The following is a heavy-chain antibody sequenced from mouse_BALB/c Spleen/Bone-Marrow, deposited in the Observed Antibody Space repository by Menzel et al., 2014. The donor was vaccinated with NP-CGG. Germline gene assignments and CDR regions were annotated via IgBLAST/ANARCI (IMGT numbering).Heavy chain of an antibody. J-gene: IGHJ4*01. Sequence: SGAELVRPGPSVKVSCKASGYAFTNYLIEWVKQRPGQGLEWIGVINPGSGGTNYNEKFKGKATLTADKSSSTAYMQLSGLTSDDSAVYFCAREKGKDAMDYWGQGTSVTVSS. CDR2: INPGSGGT. V-gene: IGHV1-54*01. CDR3: AREKGKDAMDY. CDR1: GYAFTNYL. D-gene: IGHD2-1*01.